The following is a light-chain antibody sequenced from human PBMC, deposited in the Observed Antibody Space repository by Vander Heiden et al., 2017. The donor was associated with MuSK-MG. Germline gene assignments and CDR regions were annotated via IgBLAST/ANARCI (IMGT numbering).Light chain of an antibody. Sequence: SYELTQPPSVSVSPGQTARITCSGDALPKQYAYWYQQKPGQAPVLGIYKDSERPSGIPERFSGSSSGTTVTLTISGVQAEDEADYYCQSGDASGTYWVFGGGTKLTVL. CDR3: QSGDASGTYWV. CDR2: KDS. V-gene: IGLV3-25*03. CDR1: ALPKQY. J-gene: IGLJ3*02.